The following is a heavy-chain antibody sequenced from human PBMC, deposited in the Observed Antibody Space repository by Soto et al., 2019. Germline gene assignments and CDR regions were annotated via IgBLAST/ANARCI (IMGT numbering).Heavy chain of an antibody. CDR1: GFTFGSYW. Sequence: EVQLVESGGGLVQPGGSLRLSCAVSGFTFGSYWMNWVRLIPGKGLEWVAYIKPDGSATYYVDSVKGRFTISRDNAKNSLYLQMNSLRADDTALYYCVRDLVGSRGYLGQWGQGTQVTVSS. V-gene: IGHV3-7*03. J-gene: IGHJ4*02. CDR2: IKPDGSAT. D-gene: IGHD3-22*01. CDR3: VRDLVGSRGYLGQ.